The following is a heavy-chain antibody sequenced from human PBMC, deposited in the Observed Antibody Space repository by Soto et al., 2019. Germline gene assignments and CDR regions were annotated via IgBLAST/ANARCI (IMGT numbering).Heavy chain of an antibody. J-gene: IGHJ4*02. V-gene: IGHV4-34*01. CDR1: GLSSSGWY. Sequence: TXETLSLTCAVYGLSSSGWYWTWIRQSPVKGLEWIGEISSGITNYNPSLGSRVTISADTSKNQFSLKLTSVTAADTAVYYCARGPYSRGVGATNPSQWGQRTLVTVSS. D-gene: IGHD1-26*01. CDR2: ISSGIT. CDR3: ARGPYSRGVGATNPSQ.